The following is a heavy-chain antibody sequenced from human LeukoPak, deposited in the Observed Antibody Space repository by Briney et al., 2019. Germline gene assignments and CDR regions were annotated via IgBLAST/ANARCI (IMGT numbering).Heavy chain of an antibody. V-gene: IGHV1-18*01. Sequence: ASVKVSCKASGHTFTSYGISWVRQAPGQGLEWMGWISAYNGNTNYAQKLQGRVTMTTDTSTSTAYMELRSLRSDDTAVYYCARDAPYYYCSSTSCRIDYWGQGTLVTVSS. D-gene: IGHD2-2*01. J-gene: IGHJ4*02. CDR3: ARDAPYYYCSSTSCRIDY. CDR1: GHTFTSYG. CDR2: ISAYNGNT.